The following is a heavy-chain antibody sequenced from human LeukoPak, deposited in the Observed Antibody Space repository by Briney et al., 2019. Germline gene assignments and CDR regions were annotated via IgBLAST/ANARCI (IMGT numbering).Heavy chain of an antibody. V-gene: IGHV3-21*01. CDR3: ARGAQGYHYDSSGPIDY. CDR2: ISSSSSYI. D-gene: IGHD3-22*01. Sequence: GGSLRLSCAASGFNFSSYSMNWVRQAPGKGLEWVSSISSSSSYIYYADSVKGRVTISRDNAKNSLYLQMNSLGAEDTAVYYCARGAQGYHYDSSGPIDYWGQGTLVTVSS. J-gene: IGHJ4*02. CDR1: GFNFSSYS.